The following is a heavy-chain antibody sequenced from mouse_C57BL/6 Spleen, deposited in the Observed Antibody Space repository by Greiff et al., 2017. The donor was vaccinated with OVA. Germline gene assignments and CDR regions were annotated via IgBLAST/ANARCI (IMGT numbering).Heavy chain of an antibody. CDR1: GYTFTDYE. J-gene: IGHJ2*01. V-gene: IGHV1-15*01. CDR2: IDPETGGT. D-gene: IGHD2-3*01. Sequence: QVQLKESGAELVRPGASVTLSCKASGYTFTDYEMHWVKQTPVHGLEWIGAIDPETGGTAYNQKFQGKAILTADKSSSTAYMALRSLTSEDSAVYYCTRYGRYDGYLLDYWGQGTTLTVSS. CDR3: TRYGRYDGYLLDY.